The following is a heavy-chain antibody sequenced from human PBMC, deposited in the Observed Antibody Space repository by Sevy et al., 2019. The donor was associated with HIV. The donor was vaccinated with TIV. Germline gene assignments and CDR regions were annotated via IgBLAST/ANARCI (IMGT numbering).Heavy chain of an antibody. CDR3: VRGGGGGYSYSLDC. J-gene: IGHJ4*02. D-gene: IGHD5-18*01. V-gene: IGHV3-7*01. Sequence: GGSLRLSCAASGFTFSSYWMSWVRQAPGKGLEWVATMKEDGSERNYVDSVKGRFTISRDNAKNSLYLQMNSLRAEDTAVYYCVRGGGGGYSYSLDCWGQGTLVTVSS. CDR2: MKEDGSER. CDR1: GFTFSSYW.